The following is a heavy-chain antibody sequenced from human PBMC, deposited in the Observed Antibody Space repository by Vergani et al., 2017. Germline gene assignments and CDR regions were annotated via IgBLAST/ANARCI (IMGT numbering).Heavy chain of an antibody. J-gene: IGHJ4*02. CDR1: GFPFSTYG. D-gene: IGHD2-2*02. CDR3: AKEGTYCSSTSCYTVIIDY. Sequence: QVQLVESGGGVVQPGESLRLSCAASGFPFSTYGMHWVRQAPGKGLEWVAVISYDGSNKYYADSVKGRFTISRDNSKNTLYLQMNSLRAEDTAVYYCAKEGTYCSSTSCYTVIIDYWGQGTLVTVSS. V-gene: IGHV3-30*18. CDR2: ISYDGSNK.